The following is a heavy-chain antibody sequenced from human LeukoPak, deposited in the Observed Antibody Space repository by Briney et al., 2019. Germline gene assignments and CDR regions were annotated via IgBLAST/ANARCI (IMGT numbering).Heavy chain of an antibody. CDR1: GGSISSYF. Sequence: SETLSLTCTVSGGSISSYFWSWIRQPAGKGLEWIGRIYASGTTNYNPSLKSRVPMSVDTSKNQFSLNLSSVTAADTAVYYCAREGVTRGGRGLDYWGQGALVSVSS. J-gene: IGHJ4*02. V-gene: IGHV4-4*07. CDR2: IYASGTT. CDR3: AREGVTRGGRGLDY. D-gene: IGHD3-10*01.